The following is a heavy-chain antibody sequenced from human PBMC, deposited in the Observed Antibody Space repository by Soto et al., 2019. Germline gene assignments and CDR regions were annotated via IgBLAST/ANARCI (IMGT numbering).Heavy chain of an antibody. J-gene: IGHJ4*02. D-gene: IGHD1-26*01. CDR2: INSDGSTT. V-gene: IGHV3-74*03. CDR3: ARGSVGANFDY. Sequence: LSLTCAASGITFISYWMHWVRQVPGKGLVWVAHINSDGSTTTYADSVKGRFTISRDNAKSTLDLQMNSLRAEDTAVYYCARGSVGANFDYWGQGTLVTVSS. CDR1: GITFISYW.